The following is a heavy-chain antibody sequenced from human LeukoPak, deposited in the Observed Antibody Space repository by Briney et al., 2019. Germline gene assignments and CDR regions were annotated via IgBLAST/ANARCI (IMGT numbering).Heavy chain of an antibody. CDR3: ARGSDTAMVTGEAFDI. D-gene: IGHD5-18*01. CDR1: GSSFTSYW. Sequence: GASLKTSWKGSGSSFTSYWIGWVRQMPGKGLEWMGIIYSGDSDTRYSPSFQGQVTISADKSISTGYLQWSSLKASDTAMYYCARGSDTAMVTGEAFDIWGQGTMVTVSS. J-gene: IGHJ3*02. V-gene: IGHV5-51*01. CDR2: IYSGDSDT.